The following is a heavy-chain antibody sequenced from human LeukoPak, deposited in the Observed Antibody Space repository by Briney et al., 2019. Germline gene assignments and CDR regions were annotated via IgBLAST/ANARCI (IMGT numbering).Heavy chain of an antibody. CDR1: GLTVSSYG. J-gene: IGHJ4*02. CDR2: IIGSAVNT. Sequence: PGGSLRLSCGASGLTVSSYGMSWVRQAPGKGLEWVSTIIGSAVNTYYADSVKGRFTISRDDSKNTVYLQMNSLRAEDTAVYSCAKLHSATITADFDNWGQGSLVIVSS. D-gene: IGHD1-14*01. V-gene: IGHV3-23*01. CDR3: AKLHSATITADFDN.